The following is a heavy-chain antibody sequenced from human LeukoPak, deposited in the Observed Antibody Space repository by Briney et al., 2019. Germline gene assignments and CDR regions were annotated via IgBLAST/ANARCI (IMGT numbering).Heavy chain of an antibody. CDR3: ARHSNWNGGVDWFDP. CDR1: GGSISSYY. J-gene: IGHJ5*02. Sequence: SETLSLTCTVPGGSISSYYWSWLRQPPRKGLEWIGYIYYSGSTNYNPSLKSRVTISIDTSKNQFSLKLNSVTAADTAVYYCARHSNWNGGVDWFDPWGQGTHVTVSS. V-gene: IGHV4-59*08. D-gene: IGHD1-20*01. CDR2: IYYSGST.